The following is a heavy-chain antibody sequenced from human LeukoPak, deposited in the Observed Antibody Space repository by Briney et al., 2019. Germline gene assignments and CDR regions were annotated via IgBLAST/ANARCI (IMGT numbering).Heavy chain of an antibody. V-gene: IGHV1-2*02. D-gene: IGHD6-13*01. CDR1: GYTFTGYY. CDR3: AREGIAAAGTHAFDI. CDR2: INPNSGGT. Sequence: ASVKVSCKASGYTFTGYYMHWVRQAPGQGLEWMGWINPNSGGTNYAQKFQGRVTMTRDTSISTAYMELSRLRSDDTAVYYCAREGIAAAGTHAFDIWGQGTMVTVSS. J-gene: IGHJ3*02.